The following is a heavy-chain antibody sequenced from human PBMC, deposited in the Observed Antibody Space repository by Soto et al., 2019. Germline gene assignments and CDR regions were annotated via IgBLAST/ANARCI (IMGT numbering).Heavy chain of an antibody. V-gene: IGHV3-30*03. Sequence: GGSLRLSCTASGFTFSRFGMHWVRQAPGKGLEWVAVISYDGSNRFYADSVKGRFTISRDNSKNTLYLQMNSLRPEDTAVYYCARESEDLTSNFDYWGQGTLVTVSS. CDR2: ISYDGSNR. CDR1: GFTFSRFG. CDR3: ARESEDLTSNFDY. J-gene: IGHJ4*02.